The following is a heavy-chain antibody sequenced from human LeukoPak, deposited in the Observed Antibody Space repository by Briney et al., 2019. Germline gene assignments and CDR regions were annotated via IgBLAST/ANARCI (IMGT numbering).Heavy chain of an antibody. CDR1: GFTFSSYG. CDR3: AKVGYYYDSS. V-gene: IGHV3-30*02. D-gene: IGHD3-22*01. CDR2: ILYDGSNK. Sequence: PGGSLRLSCVVSGFTFSSYGMHWVRQAPGKGLEWVAYILYDGSNKYYADSVKGRFTISRDNSKNTLYLQMNSLRAEDTAIYYCAKVGYYYDSSWGQGTLVTVSS. J-gene: IGHJ4*02.